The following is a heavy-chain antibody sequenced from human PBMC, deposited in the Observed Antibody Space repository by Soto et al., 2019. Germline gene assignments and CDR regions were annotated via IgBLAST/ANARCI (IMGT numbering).Heavy chain of an antibody. Sequence: QVQLVQYGAKVNKPGASVKVSCKASGYTFSSYYIHWERQAPGQGLEWIGIINPNGGITNYAQNFKGRLHVTRDTSTATVYIDLSAQTSNDTDMYYCARGLGLGDCWGQGTLVTVSS. CDR2: INPNGGIT. V-gene: IGHV1-46*01. CDR3: ARGLGLGDC. CDR1: GYTFSSYY. J-gene: IGHJ4*02. D-gene: IGHD3-9*01.